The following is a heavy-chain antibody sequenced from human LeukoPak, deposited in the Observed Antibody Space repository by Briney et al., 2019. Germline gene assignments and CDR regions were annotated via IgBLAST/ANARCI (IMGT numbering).Heavy chain of an antibody. J-gene: IGHJ4*02. CDR2: IYYSGST. Sequence: SETLSLTCTVSGGSISSSSYYWGWLRQPPGTGLEWIGSIYYSGSTYYNPSLKSRVTISVDTSKNQFSLKLSSVTAADTAVYYCARLFPDIVVVPAAIYYSDYWGQGTLVTVSS. CDR3: ARLFPDIVVVPAAIYYSDY. D-gene: IGHD2-2*02. CDR1: GGSISSSSYY. V-gene: IGHV4-39*01.